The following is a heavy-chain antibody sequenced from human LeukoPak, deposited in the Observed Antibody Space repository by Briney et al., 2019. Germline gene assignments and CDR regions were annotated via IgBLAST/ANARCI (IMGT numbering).Heavy chain of an antibody. CDR2: ISYDGSNK. CDR1: GFTFGSYA. D-gene: IGHD5-12*01. CDR3: ARDPGEMIVATTFDY. J-gene: IGHJ4*02. V-gene: IGHV3-30-3*01. Sequence: GGSLRLSCAASGFTFGSYAMHWVRQAPGKGLEWVAVISYDGSNKYYADSVKGRFTISRDNSKNTLYLQMNSLRAEDTAVYYCARDPGEMIVATTFDYWGQGTLVTVSS.